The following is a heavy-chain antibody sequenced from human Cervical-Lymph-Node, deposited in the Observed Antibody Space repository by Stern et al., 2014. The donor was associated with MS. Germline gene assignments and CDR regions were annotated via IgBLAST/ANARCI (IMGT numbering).Heavy chain of an antibody. J-gene: IGHJ4*02. Sequence: EVQLVQSGGGLVQPGGSLKLSCAASGFTFSASAIHWVRPASGKGLEWVGRIRSKPNNYATVYDASVKGRFTISRDDSKNTAYLQMNSLKIGDTAVYYCRAGTPQVDYWGQGTLVTVSS. V-gene: IGHV3-73*01. D-gene: IGHD6-13*01. CDR2: IRSKPNNYAT. CDR3: RAGTPQVDY. CDR1: GFTFSASA.